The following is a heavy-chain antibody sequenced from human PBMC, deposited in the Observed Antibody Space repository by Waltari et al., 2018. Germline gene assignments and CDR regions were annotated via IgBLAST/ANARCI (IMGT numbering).Heavy chain of an antibody. J-gene: IGHJ4*02. D-gene: IGHD6-13*01. Sequence: EVQLLESGGGLVQPGGSLRLSCAASGFTFISYAMSWVRQAPGKGMEGVSSSRGPGLTTCYADSVKGRFSISRDNSKNTLYLQINGLRADDTAVYYCAKVGGIAAAEFQFDFWGRGTLVTVSS. V-gene: IGHV3-23*01. CDR3: AKVGGIAAAEFQFDF. CDR2: SRGPGLTT. CDR1: GFTFISYA.